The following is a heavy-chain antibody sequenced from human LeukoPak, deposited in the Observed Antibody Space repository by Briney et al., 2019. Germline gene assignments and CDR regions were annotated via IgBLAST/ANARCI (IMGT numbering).Heavy chain of an antibody. CDR3: ARAKDFWSAPRSGWFDP. CDR2: INHSGST. V-gene: IGHV4-34*01. CDR1: GGSFSGYY. D-gene: IGHD3-3*01. Sequence: PSETLSLTCAVYGGSFSGYYWSWIRRPPGKGLEWIGEINHSGSTNYNPSLKSRVTISVDTSKNQFSLKLSSVTAADTAVYYCARAKDFWSAPRSGWFDPWGQGTLVTVSS. J-gene: IGHJ5*02.